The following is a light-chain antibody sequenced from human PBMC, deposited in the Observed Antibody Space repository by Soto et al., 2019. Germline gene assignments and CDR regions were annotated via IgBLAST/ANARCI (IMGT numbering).Light chain of an antibody. J-gene: IGLJ2*01. CDR2: LNSDGSH. Sequence: QLVLTQSPSASASLGASVKLTCTQSSGHSSYAIAWHQQQPEKGPRYLMKLNSDGSHSKGDGIPDRFSGSSSGAERYLTISSLQSEDEADYYCQTWVTGIVVFGGGTKLTVL. CDR1: SGHSSYA. CDR3: QTWVTGIVV. V-gene: IGLV4-69*01.